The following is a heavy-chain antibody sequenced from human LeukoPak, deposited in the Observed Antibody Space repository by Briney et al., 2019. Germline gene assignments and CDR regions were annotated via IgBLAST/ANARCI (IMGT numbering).Heavy chain of an antibody. V-gene: IGHV4-39*07. D-gene: IGHD2-15*01. CDR2: IYYSGST. CDR3: ARAHSVASYYYGVDV. CDR1: GGSVISSSSY. J-gene: IGHJ6*02. Sequence: SETLSLTCSVSGGSVISSSSYWGWVRQPPGKGLEWIGNIYYSGSTYYSPSLTSRVTISVDMSKNQFSLKLSSVTAADTAVYYCARAHSVASYYYGVDVWGQGTTVTVSS.